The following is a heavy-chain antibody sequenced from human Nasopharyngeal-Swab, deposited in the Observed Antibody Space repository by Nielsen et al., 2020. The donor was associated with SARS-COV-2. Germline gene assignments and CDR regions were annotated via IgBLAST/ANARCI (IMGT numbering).Heavy chain of an antibody. Sequence: SVTVSCKASVCTFSSYAISWVRQAPGQGLDWVGWIIPFYCTAHYAQKFQGRVTITADQSPSTAYLELSSLRSEDTAVYFCARDQNCSGGSCYSYYYYGMDVWGQGTPVTVSS. D-gene: IGHD2-15*01. J-gene: IGHJ6*02. V-gene: IGHV1-69*13. CDR1: VCTFSSYA. CDR3: ARDQNCSGGSCYSYYYYGMDV. CDR2: IIPFYCTA.